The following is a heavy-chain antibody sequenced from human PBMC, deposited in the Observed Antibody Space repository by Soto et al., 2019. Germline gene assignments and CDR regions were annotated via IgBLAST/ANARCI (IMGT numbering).Heavy chain of an antibody. D-gene: IGHD6-13*01. V-gene: IGHV4-59*01. CDR1: GGSIRSDY. J-gene: IGHJ6*03. CDR3: ASGHLGIAAAGRNYYYYYMNV. CDR2: IYYSGST. Sequence: SETLSLTSSVSGGSIRSDYWIWIRQPPGKGLEWIGYIYYSGSTNYNPSLKSRVTISVDTSKNQFSLKLSSVTAADTAVYYCASGHLGIAAAGRNYYYYYMNVRGKGTTVT.